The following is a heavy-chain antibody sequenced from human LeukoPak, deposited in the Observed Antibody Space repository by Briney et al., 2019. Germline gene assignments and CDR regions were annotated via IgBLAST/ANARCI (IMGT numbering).Heavy chain of an antibody. J-gene: IGHJ5*02. V-gene: IGHV4-38-2*02. CDR3: ARDRVWFGELLWHNWFDP. CDR2: IYHSGST. CDR1: GYSISSGYY. Sequence: SETLSLTCAVSGYSISSGYYWGWIRQPPGKGLEWIGSIYHSGSTYYNPSLKSRVTISVDTSKNQFSLKLSSVTAADTAVYYCARDRVWFGELLWHNWFDPWGQGTLVTVSS. D-gene: IGHD3-10*01.